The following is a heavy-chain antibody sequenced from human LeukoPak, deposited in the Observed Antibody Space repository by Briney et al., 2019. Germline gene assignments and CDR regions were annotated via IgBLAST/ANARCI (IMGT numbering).Heavy chain of an antibody. J-gene: IGHJ4*02. D-gene: IGHD6-13*01. Sequence: GGSLRLSCAASGFTFNDYAMNWVRQAPGKGLEWVSYISRSSGTIYYADSVKGRFTISRDNAKNSLYLQMTSLRADDTAVYYCATSSLAFTFDYWGQGTLVTVSS. CDR2: ISRSSGTI. V-gene: IGHV3-48*01. CDR3: ATSSLAFTFDY. CDR1: GFTFNDYA.